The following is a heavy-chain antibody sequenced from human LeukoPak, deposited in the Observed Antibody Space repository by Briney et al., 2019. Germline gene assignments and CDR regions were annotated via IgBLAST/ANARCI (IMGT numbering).Heavy chain of an antibody. J-gene: IGHJ4*02. Sequence: ASVKVSCKASGYTFTTYGINWVRQAPGQGLEWMGWINTYDGNTIYAQKLRDRVTMIRDTSTSTVYMDLRSLRSDDTAVYYCARDQPRRGPGNHDYWGQGTLVTVSS. CDR2: INTYDGNT. V-gene: IGHV1-18*01. CDR1: GYTFTTYG. D-gene: IGHD1-26*01. CDR3: ARDQPRRGPGNHDY.